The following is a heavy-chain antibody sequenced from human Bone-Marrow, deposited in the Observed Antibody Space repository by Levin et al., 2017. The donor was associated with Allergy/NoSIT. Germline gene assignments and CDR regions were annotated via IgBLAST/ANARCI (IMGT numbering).Heavy chain of an antibody. D-gene: IGHD6-13*01. CDR1: GFSFSSYY. CDR2: IKQDGSET. Sequence: GESLKISCAASGFSFSSYYMNWVRQAPGKGLEWVANIKQDGSETHYVDSVKGRFTISRDNAKNSVFLQMNNLRAEDTAVYYCASRAHSGIYQEYIQPWGQGTLVTVSS. J-gene: IGHJ1*01. CDR3: ASRAHSGIYQEYIQP. V-gene: IGHV3-7*01.